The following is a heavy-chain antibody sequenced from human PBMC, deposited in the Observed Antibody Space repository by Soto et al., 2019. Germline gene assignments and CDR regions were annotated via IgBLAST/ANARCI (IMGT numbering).Heavy chain of an antibody. CDR2: IYYSGST. CDR1: GGSISSYY. J-gene: IGHJ5*02. V-gene: IGHV4-59*08. D-gene: IGHD2-15*01. CDR3: ARAVGYCSGGSCYSEPNCFDP. Sequence: PSETLSLTCTVSGGSISSYYWSWIRQPPGKGLEWIGYIYYSGSTNYNPSLKSRVTISVDTSKNQFSLKLSSVTAADTAVYYCARAVGYCSGGSCYSEPNCFDPWGQGTLVTVSS.